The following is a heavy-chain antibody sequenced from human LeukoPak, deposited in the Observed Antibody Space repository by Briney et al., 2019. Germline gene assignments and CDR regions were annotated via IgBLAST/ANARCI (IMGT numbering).Heavy chain of an antibody. Sequence: PGGSLRLSCAASGFTFSKYPMHWVAQAPGKGLEWVAVISYDVGSNTYYADSVKGRFTISRDNSKNTLYLQMNSLRAEDTAVYYCARLNLGYGYFLEATKRDYWGQGTQVTVSS. J-gene: IGHJ4*02. V-gene: IGHV3-30-3*01. CDR2: ISYDVGSNT. CDR1: GFTFSKYP. CDR3: ARLNLGYGYFLEATKRDY. D-gene: IGHD5-18*01.